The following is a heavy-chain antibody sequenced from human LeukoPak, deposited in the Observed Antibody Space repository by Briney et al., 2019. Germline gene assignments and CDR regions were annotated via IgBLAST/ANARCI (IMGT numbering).Heavy chain of an antibody. CDR3: ARRHLRGNTLRGGHHLDP. D-gene: IGHD1-14*01. V-gene: IGHV3-30*03. CDR2: ISDDGLNT. Sequence: GGSLRLSCVASGLTFSNAWMTWVRQAPGKGLEWVAAISDDGLNTFYIDSVKGRFTISRDDSKNAVSLQMTSLRSEDTAMYYCARRHLRGNTLRGGHHLDPWGLGTLVAVSS. J-gene: IGHJ5*02. CDR1: GLTFSNAW.